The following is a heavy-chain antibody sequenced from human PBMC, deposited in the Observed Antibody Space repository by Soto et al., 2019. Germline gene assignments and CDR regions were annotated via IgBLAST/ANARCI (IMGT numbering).Heavy chain of an antibody. J-gene: IGHJ5*02. V-gene: IGHV1-46*01. CDR3: ARGLGWYSSSWYWFDP. CDR2: INPSGGST. Sequence: ASVKVSCKASGYTFTSYYMHWVRQAPGQGLEWMGIINPSGGSTSYAQKFQGRVTMTRDTSTSTVYMELSSLRSEDTAVYYCARGLGWYSSSWYWFDPWGQGTLVTVSS. CDR1: GYTFTSYY. D-gene: IGHD6-13*01.